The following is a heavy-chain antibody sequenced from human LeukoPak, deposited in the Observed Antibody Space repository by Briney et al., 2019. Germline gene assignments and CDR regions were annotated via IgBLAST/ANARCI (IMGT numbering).Heavy chain of an antibody. CDR3: ARRDCSSTSCAFPV. J-gene: IGHJ4*02. Sequence: ASVKVSCKASGYTFTGYYMHWVRQAPGQGLEWMGWINPNSGGTNYAQKFQGRVTMTRDTSISTAYMELSRLRSDDTAVYYCARRDCSSTSCAFPVWGQGTLVTVSS. D-gene: IGHD2-2*01. CDR1: GYTFTGYY. CDR2: INPNSGGT. V-gene: IGHV1-2*02.